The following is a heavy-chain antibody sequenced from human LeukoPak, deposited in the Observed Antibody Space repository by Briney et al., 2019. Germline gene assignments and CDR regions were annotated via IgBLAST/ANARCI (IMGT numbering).Heavy chain of an antibody. CDR1: GFTFSSYG. D-gene: IGHD6-19*01. V-gene: IGHV3-30*02. CDR3: AKGAVAGTGDYYYYYMDV. CDR2: IRYDGSNK. Sequence: GGSLRLSCAASGFTFSSYGMHWVRQAPGKGLEWVAFIRYDGSNKYYADSVKGRFTISRDNSKNTLYLQMNSLRAEDTAVCYCAKGAVAGTGDYYYYYMDVWGKGTTVTISS. J-gene: IGHJ6*03.